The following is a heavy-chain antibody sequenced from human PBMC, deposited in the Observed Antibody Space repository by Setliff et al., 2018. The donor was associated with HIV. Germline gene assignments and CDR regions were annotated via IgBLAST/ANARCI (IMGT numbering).Heavy chain of an antibody. CDR1: GFIFRNAW. J-gene: IGHJ3*02. CDR3: TTWDKGSVWFGELLVSPDVFDI. V-gene: IGHV3-15*01. Sequence: LRLSCAASGFIFRNAWMSWVRQGPGKGLEWVGRIKSKADGGTTDYAASVKGRFTISRDDSKNTLYLQVNSLKIEDTAVYYCTTWDKGSVWFGELLVSPDVFDIWGQGTLVTVSS. CDR2: IKSKADGGTT. D-gene: IGHD3-10*01.